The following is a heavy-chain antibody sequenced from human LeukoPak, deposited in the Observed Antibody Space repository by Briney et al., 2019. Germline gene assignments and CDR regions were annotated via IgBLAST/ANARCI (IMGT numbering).Heavy chain of an antibody. J-gene: IGHJ6*03. D-gene: IGHD3-3*02. CDR1: GFTFSSYA. Sequence: SGGSLRHSCGASGFTFSSYAMTWVRQVPGKGLEWISAISGSGGFTSYADSVRGRFTISRDSSKNTLYLQMNSLRAEDTAVYYCAKGGPLPISYYYYMDVWGKGTTVTVS. V-gene: IGHV3-23*01. CDR3: AKGGPLPISYYYYMDV. CDR2: ISGSGGFT.